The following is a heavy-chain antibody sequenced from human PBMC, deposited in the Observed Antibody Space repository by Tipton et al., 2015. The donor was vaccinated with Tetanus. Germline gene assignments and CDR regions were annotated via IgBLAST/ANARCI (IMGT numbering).Heavy chain of an antibody. CDR1: GLFFKNAW. D-gene: IGHD3-9*01. V-gene: IGHV3-15*07. Sequence: SLRLSCATSGLFFKNAWMNWVRQAPGKGLEWVGRIKSKSDGGTTDYAARVKDRLPISRDDSKNTLFLQMNSRRTEDTAGYYCTSSGRVGSGYRVDYWGRGTLVTVSS. J-gene: IGHJ4*02. CDR2: IKSKSDGGTT. CDR3: TSSGRVGSGYRVDY.